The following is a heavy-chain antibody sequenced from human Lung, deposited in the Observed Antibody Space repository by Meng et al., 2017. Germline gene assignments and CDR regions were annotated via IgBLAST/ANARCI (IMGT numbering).Heavy chain of an antibody. Sequence: QFQLQQWGAGLLKPSESLALTCVVSGGSFSDYYWSWIRQPPGKGLEWIGEINHSGSTNYNPSLESRAAISVDTSQNNLSLKLSSVTAADSAVYYCARGPTTMAHDFDYWGQGTLVTVSS. V-gene: IGHV4-34*01. J-gene: IGHJ4*02. CDR3: ARGPTTMAHDFDY. CDR2: INHSGST. D-gene: IGHD4-11*01. CDR1: GGSFSDYY.